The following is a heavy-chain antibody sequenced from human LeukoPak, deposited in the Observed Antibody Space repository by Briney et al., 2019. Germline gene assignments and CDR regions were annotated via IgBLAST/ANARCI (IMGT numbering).Heavy chain of an antibody. CDR3: ARDLTENYYGSESYPYYFDY. CDR2: ISAYNGNT. Sequence: ASVKVSCKASGYTFTSYGISWVRQAPGQGLEWMGWISAYNGNTNYAQKLQGRVTMTTDTSTSTAYMELRSLRSDDTAVYYCARDLTENYYGSESYPYYFDYWGQGTLVTVSS. D-gene: IGHD3-10*01. CDR1: GYTFTSYG. V-gene: IGHV1-18*01. J-gene: IGHJ4*02.